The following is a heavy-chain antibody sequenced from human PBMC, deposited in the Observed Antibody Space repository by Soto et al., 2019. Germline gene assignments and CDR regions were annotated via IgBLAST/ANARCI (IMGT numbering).Heavy chain of an antibody. CDR3: ARQVSSAWPPYYYDMDV. J-gene: IGHJ6*02. Sequence: TLSLTCTVSGGSISSYFWSWIRQPPGRGLEWIGHIHYSGSTNYNPSLKSRVTISVDTSKNQVSLKLSSVTAADTAMYFCARQVSSAWPPYYYDMDVWGQGTTVTVS. CDR2: IHYSGST. D-gene: IGHD6-25*01. V-gene: IGHV4-59*08. CDR1: GGSISSYF.